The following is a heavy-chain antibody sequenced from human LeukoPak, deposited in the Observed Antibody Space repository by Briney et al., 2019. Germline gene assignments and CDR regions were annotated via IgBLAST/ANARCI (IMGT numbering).Heavy chain of an antibody. D-gene: IGHD1-26*01. CDR3: ARTGGSQGGNY. Sequence: GGTLRLSCAASGFTFSSYGMSWVRQAPGKGLEWVSAISGRAGSTYYADSVKGRFTISGDNSKNTLYLQMNSLRAEDTAVYYCARTGGSQGGNYWGQGTLVTVSS. CDR1: GFTFSSYG. V-gene: IGHV3-23*01. J-gene: IGHJ4*02. CDR2: ISGRAGST.